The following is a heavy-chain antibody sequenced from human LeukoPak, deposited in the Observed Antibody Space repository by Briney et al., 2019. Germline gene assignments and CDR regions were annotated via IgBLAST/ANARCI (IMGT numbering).Heavy chain of an antibody. Sequence: PSETLSLTCTVSGGSISSSSYYWGWIRQPPGKGLEWIGYIYYSGSTNYNPSLKSRVTISVDTSKNQFSLKLSSVTAADTAVYYCARSTTNYGDDYWGQGTLVTVSS. V-gene: IGHV4-61*05. CDR1: GGSISSSSYY. D-gene: IGHD4-17*01. CDR3: ARSTTNYGDDY. J-gene: IGHJ4*02. CDR2: IYYSGST.